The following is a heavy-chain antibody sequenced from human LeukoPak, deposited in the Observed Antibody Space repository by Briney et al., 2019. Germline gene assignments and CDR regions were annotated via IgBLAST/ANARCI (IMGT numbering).Heavy chain of an antibody. D-gene: IGHD3-3*01. CDR3: ARGETYYDFWSGYTTYYFDY. J-gene: IGHJ4*02. V-gene: IGHV1-8*01. Sequence: ASVKVSCKASGYTFTSYDINWVRQATGQGLEWMGWMNPNSGNTGYAQKFQGRVTMTRNTSISTAYMELSSPRSEDTAVYYCARGETYYDFWSGYTTYYFDYWGQGTLVTVSS. CDR2: MNPNSGNT. CDR1: GYTFTSYD.